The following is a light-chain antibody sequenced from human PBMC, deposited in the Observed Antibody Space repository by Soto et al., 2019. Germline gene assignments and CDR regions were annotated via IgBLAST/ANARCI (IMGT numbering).Light chain of an antibody. J-gene: IGLJ1*01. CDR2: EVS. CDR3: QSYDNSLGVCYV. Sequence: VLTQPASVSGSPGQSITISCTGTSSDVGGYKYVSWYQLHPGKAPKLMIYEVSNRPSGISNRFSASKSGNTASLTISGLQAEDEADYYCQSYDNSLGVCYVFGTGTKVTVL. V-gene: IGLV2-14*01. CDR1: SSDVGGYKY.